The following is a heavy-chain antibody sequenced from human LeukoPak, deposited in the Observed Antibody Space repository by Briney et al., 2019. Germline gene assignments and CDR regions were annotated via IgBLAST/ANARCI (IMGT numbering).Heavy chain of an antibody. CDR3: ARDLGYYGSGSYD. CDR1: GFTLSNHE. CDR2: ISSSGSNI. J-gene: IGHJ4*02. Sequence: GGSLSLSCAASGFTLSNHEMNWVRQAPGKGLEWVSYISSSGSNIYYADSVKGRFTISRDNAKNSLYLQMNSLRAEDTAVYCCARDLGYYGSGSYDWGQGTLVTVSS. D-gene: IGHD3-10*01. V-gene: IGHV3-48*03.